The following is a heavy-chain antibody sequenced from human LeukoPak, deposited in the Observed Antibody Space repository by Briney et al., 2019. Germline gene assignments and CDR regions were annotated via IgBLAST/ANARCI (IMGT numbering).Heavy chain of an antibody. CDR2: ISSSGSTI. Sequence: GGSMRLSCAASGFTFSSYEMNWVRQAPGKWLEWVSYISSSGSTIYYADSVKARFTISRDNAKNSLYLQMTSLRAEDTAVYYCARATPDYYDSSGYFDYRGQGTLVTVSS. D-gene: IGHD3-22*01. J-gene: IGHJ4*02. CDR3: ARATPDYYDSSGYFDY. V-gene: IGHV3-48*03. CDR1: GFTFSSYE.